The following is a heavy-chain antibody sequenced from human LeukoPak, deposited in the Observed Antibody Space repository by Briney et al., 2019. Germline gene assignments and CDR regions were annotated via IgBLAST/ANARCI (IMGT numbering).Heavy chain of an antibody. CDR3: VSPRGFSYGYFDY. Sequence: SETLSLTCTVSGGSISSSSAYWGWIRQPPGKGLEWIGSIYYSKNTYYNPSLKSRVTISADTSTNHFSLTLGSVSATDTAVYYCVSPRGFSYGYFDYWGQGTLVTVSS. CDR1: GGSISSSSAY. J-gene: IGHJ4*02. V-gene: IGHV4-39*02. D-gene: IGHD5-18*01. CDR2: IYYSKNT.